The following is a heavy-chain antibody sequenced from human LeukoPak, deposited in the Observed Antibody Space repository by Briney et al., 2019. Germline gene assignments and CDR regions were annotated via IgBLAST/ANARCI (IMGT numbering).Heavy chain of an antibody. CDR2: ISGSGGST. CDR1: GFTFSSYA. CDR3: AKKETVVSPGNYFDY. Sequence: GGSLRLSCAASGFTFSSYAMSWVRQAPGKGLEWVSAISGSGGSTYYADSVKGRFTISRDNAKNTLYLQMNSLRAEDTAVYYCAKKETVVSPGNYFDYWGQGTLVTVSS. V-gene: IGHV3-23*01. J-gene: IGHJ4*02. D-gene: IGHD4-23*01.